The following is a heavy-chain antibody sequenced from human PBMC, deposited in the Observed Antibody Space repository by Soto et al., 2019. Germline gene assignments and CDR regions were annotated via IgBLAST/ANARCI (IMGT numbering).Heavy chain of an antibody. CDR2: IYHSGTT. V-gene: IGHV4-38-2*02. Sequence: SETLSLTCNVSGFSISSGFYWGWVRQPPGKGLEWIGAIYHSGTTYFNPSLKSRVTMAIDTSKNQFSLSLASVAAADTAMYYCARGMNPQDYWGQGTLVTSPQ. D-gene: IGHD6-13*01. CDR3: ARGMNPQDY. J-gene: IGHJ4*02. CDR1: GFSISSGFY.